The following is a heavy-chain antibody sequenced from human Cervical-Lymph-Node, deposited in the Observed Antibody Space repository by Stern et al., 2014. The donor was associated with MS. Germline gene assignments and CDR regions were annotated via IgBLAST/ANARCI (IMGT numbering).Heavy chain of an antibody. D-gene: IGHD4-11*01. Sequence: QVQLVESGGGVVQPGRSLRLSCAASGFTFSSYAMHWVRQAPGQGLEWVAVIPYDGSSKFYADSVKGRFTISRDNSKNTLYLQMNSLRPEDTAVYYCARVRERNYSNYGVGGMDVWGQGTTVTVSS. CDR2: IPYDGSSK. CDR1: GFTFSSYA. CDR3: ARVRERNYSNYGVGGMDV. V-gene: IGHV3-30-3*01. J-gene: IGHJ6*02.